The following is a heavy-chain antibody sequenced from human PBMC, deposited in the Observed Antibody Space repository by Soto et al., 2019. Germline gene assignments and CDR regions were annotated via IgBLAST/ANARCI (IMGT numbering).Heavy chain of an antibody. V-gene: IGHV4-59*01. J-gene: IGHJ3*02. D-gene: IGHD2-2*01. Sequence: QVQLQESGPGLVTPSETLSLTCTVSGDSISSYYWGWIRQPPGKGLELIGYIYYSGSTYYNPSLTSRVTISVDTSRNQFSLKLSSVTAADTAVYYCARDKRVSSRPNDAFDIWGQGTMVTVSS. CDR3: ARDKRVSSRPNDAFDI. CDR1: GDSISSYY. CDR2: IYYSGST.